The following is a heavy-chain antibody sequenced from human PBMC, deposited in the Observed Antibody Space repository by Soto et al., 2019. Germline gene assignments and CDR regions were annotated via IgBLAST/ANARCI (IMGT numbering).Heavy chain of an antibody. CDR1: GFTFSSYG. CDR3: ARDPTPKFSGWYGPPIYYYYGMDV. D-gene: IGHD6-19*01. V-gene: IGHV3-30*03. CDR2: ISYDGSNK. Sequence: GGSLRLSCAASGFTFSSYGMHWVRQAPGKGLEWVAVISYDGSNKYYADSVKGRFTISRDNSKNTLYLQMNSLRAEDTAVYYCARDPTPKFSGWYGPPIYYYYGMDVWGQGTTVTVSS. J-gene: IGHJ6*02.